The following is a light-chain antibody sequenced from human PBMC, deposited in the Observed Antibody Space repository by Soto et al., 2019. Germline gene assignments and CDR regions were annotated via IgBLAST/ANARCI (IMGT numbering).Light chain of an antibody. CDR2: KAS. V-gene: IGKV1-5*03. CDR1: QSISSW. CDR3: QQYNSYSWT. J-gene: IGKJ1*01. Sequence: DIPMTQSPSTLSASVGDRVTITCRASQSISSWLAWYQQKPGKAPKLLIYKASSLDSGVPSRFSGSGSGTEFNLTISSLQPDDFATDYCQQYNSYSWTFGQGAKVEIK.